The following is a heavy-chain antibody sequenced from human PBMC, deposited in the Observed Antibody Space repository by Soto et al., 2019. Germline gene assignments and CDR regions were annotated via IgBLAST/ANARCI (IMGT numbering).Heavy chain of an antibody. V-gene: IGHV4-4*02. J-gene: IGHJ4*02. Sequence: QVQLKQSGPGLVRPSGTLSLTCVVSGTSISSTYWWAWVRQSPGTGLEWIGEIYHTGITKYNPSLKSRVSMSIDKSNNQFSLKQTSVTAADTAIYYCATVPPRIVVVLAEFPTWGQGTLVTVSS. D-gene: IGHD2-21*01. CDR3: ATVPPRIVVVLAEFPT. CDR1: GTSISSTYW. CDR2: IYHTGIT.